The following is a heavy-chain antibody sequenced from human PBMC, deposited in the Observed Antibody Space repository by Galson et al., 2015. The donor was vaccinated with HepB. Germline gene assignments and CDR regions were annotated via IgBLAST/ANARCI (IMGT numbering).Heavy chain of an antibody. D-gene: IGHD3-22*01. CDR3: TTGLSKVTMIVVADAFDI. Sequence: SLRLSCAASGFTFSNSAMSWVRQAPGKGLDWVGRIKSKTDGGTTDYAAPVKGRFTISRDDSKNTLYLQMNSLKTEDTAVYYCTTGLSKVTMIVVADAFDIWGQGTMVTVSS. CDR1: GFTFSNSA. J-gene: IGHJ3*02. V-gene: IGHV3-15*01. CDR2: IKSKTDGGTT.